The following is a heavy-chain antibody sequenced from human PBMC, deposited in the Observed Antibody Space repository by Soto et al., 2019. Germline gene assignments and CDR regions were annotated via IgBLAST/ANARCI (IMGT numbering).Heavy chain of an antibody. D-gene: IGHD3-10*01. Sequence: GSLRLSCAASGFTFIIYAMSWVRQAPGKGLEWVSAISGSGGSTYYADSVKGRFTISRDNSKNTLYLQMNSLRAEDTAVYYCAKADGPVLLWFGELLSDPYYYGMDVWGQGTTVTVSS. J-gene: IGHJ6*02. CDR2: ISGSGGST. CDR3: AKADGPVLLWFGELLSDPYYYGMDV. CDR1: GFTFIIYA. V-gene: IGHV3-23*01.